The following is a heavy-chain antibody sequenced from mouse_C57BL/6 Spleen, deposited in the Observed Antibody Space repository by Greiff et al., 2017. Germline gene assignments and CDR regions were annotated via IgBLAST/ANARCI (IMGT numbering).Heavy chain of an antibody. CDR2: IYPSDSET. CDR3: SRWQEGNDYDAVWFAY. D-gene: IGHD2-4*01. J-gene: IGHJ3*01. V-gene: IGHV1-61*01. Sequence: VQLQQPGAELVRPGSSVKLSCKASGYTFTSYWMDWVKQRPGQGLEWIGNIYPSDSETHYNQKFKDKATLTVDKSSSTAYMQLSSLTSEDSAVYYCSRWQEGNDYDAVWFAYWGQRTLVTVSA. CDR1: GYTFTSYW.